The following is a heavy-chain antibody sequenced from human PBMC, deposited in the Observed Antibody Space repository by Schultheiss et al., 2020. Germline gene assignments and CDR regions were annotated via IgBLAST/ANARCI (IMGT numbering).Heavy chain of an antibody. J-gene: IGHJ5*02. CDR1: GDSIRSSSHY. D-gene: IGHD3-10*01. CDR2: MYYTGNI. Sequence: SETLSLTCTVSGDSIRSSSHYWGWIRQSPGKGLEWIGTMYYTGNIYYNPSLKSRVSISGDMPKNHFSLKLSSVTAADTAVYYCAHYYGSGSYGTFDHWGQGTLVTVSS. V-gene: IGHV4-39*07. CDR3: AHYYGSGSYGTFDH.